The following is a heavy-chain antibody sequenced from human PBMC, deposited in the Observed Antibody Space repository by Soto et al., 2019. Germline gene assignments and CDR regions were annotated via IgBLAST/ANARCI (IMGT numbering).Heavy chain of an antibody. V-gene: IGHV3-23*01. CDR1: GFSFSNFA. J-gene: IGHJ4*02. Sequence: GGSLRLSCAASGFSFSNFAMSWVRQAPGKGLEWVSGIGAGGDITFYADSVKGRFGISRDNSKNTVYLQVNSLRAEDTAVYFCAKDDFTERGEDYLVHWGPGTLVSVSS. CDR2: IGAGGDIT. D-gene: IGHD2-21*01. CDR3: AKDDFTERGEDYLVH.